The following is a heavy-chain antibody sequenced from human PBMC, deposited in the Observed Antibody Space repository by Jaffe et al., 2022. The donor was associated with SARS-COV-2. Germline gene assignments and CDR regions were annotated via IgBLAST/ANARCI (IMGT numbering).Heavy chain of an antibody. CDR3: AKDKGTAVGHQLFEY. J-gene: IGHJ4*02. V-gene: IGHV3-23*04. D-gene: IGHD6-13*01. CDR2: ITESGDNT. CDR1: GFTFSTYF. Sequence: EVQVVEAGGGFVQPGGSLRLSCAASGFTFSTYFMSWVRQAPGKGLEWISGITESGDNTYYADSVKGRFTISRDNSRNTLYLQMNSLRAEDTAIYYCAKDKGTAVGHQLFEYWGQGTLVTVSS.